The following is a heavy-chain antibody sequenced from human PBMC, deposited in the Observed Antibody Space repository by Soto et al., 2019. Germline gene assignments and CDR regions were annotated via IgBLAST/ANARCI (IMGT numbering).Heavy chain of an antibody. CDR1: GFTFADYA. Sequence: EVQLVESGGGLVQPGRSLRLSCAASGFTFADYAMHWVRQAPGKGLEWVSGISWNSGSIGYADSVKGRFTISRDNAKNSLYLPMNSLRAEDTALYYCAKDSAARPTAHSYFDYWGQGTLVTVSS. D-gene: IGHD6-6*01. CDR3: AKDSAARPTAHSYFDY. V-gene: IGHV3-9*01. J-gene: IGHJ4*02. CDR2: ISWNSGSI.